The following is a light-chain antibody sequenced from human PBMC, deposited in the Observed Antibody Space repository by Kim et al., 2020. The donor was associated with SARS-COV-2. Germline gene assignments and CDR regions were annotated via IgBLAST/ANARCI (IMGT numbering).Light chain of an antibody. Sequence: ENVLTQSPGTLSLSPGERATLSCRASQSLSSSYLGWYQQKPGQAPRLLIYGASSRATGIPDRFSGSGSGTDFTLTISRLEPEDFAVYYCQQHGSSPWMFGQGTKVDIK. CDR1: QSLSSSY. CDR3: QQHGSSPWM. J-gene: IGKJ1*01. CDR2: GAS. V-gene: IGKV3-20*01.